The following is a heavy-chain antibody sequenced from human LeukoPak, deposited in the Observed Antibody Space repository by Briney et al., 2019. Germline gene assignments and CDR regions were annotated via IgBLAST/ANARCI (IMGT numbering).Heavy chain of an antibody. CDR3: AKDLRGRVAPGAFDI. D-gene: IGHD3-10*01. J-gene: IGHJ3*02. Sequence: GGSLRLSCAASGFTFSSNAMSWVRQAPGEGLEWVSVISGSGGSTYYADSVKGRFTISRDNSKNTLYLQMNSLRAEDTAVYYCAKDLRGRVAPGAFDIWGQGTMVTVSS. V-gene: IGHV3-23*01. CDR1: GFTFSSNA. CDR2: ISGSGGST.